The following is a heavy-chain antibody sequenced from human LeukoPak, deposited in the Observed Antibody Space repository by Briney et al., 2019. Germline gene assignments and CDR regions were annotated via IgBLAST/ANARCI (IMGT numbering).Heavy chain of an antibody. Sequence: PSETLSLTCTVSGGSISSGSYYWSWIRQPAGKGLEWIGRIYTSGSTNYNPSLKSRVTISVDTSKNQFSLKLSSVTAADTAVYYRARVRGYSYGYLWGQGTLVTVSS. V-gene: IGHV4-61*02. J-gene: IGHJ5*02. D-gene: IGHD5-18*01. CDR3: ARVRGYSYGYL. CDR2: IYTSGST. CDR1: GGSISSGSYY.